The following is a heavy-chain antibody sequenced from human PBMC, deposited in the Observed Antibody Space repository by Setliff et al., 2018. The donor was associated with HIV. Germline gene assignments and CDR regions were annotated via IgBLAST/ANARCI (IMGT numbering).Heavy chain of an antibody. Sequence: PGGSLRLSCAASGFTFSSSNMNWVRQAPGKGLEWVSSITSNLRYIYADSVKGRFTISRDNTKNSLYLQMNSLRAEDTAVYYCARGDSFVYSYVYPDYWGQGTLVTVSS. V-gene: IGHV3-21*01. CDR2: ITSNLRYI. CDR1: GFTFSSSN. J-gene: IGHJ4*02. CDR3: ARGDSFVYSYVYPDY. D-gene: IGHD3-22*01.